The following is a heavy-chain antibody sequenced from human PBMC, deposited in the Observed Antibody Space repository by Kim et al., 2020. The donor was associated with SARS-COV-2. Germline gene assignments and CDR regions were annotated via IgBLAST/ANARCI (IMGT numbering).Heavy chain of an antibody. V-gene: IGHV4-34*01. D-gene: IGHD5-18*01. Sequence: SETLSLTCAVYGGSFSGYYWSWIRQPPGKGLEWIGEINHSGSTNYNPSLKSRVTISVDTSKNQFSLKLSSVTAADTAVYYCARVRGYSYGRLRAKLIDTTFDYWGQGTLVTVSS. CDR3: ARVRGYSYGRLRAKLIDTTFDY. CDR1: GGSFSGYY. J-gene: IGHJ4*02. CDR2: INHSGST.